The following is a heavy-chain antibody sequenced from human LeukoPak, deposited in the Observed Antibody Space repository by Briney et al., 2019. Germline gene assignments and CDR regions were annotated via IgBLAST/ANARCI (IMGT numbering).Heavy chain of an antibody. CDR1: GYTFTSYA. CDR2: INPSGGST. Sequence: ASVKVSCKASGYTFTSYAMNWVRQAPGQGLEWMGIINPSGGSTSYAQKFQGRVTMTRDTSTSTVYMELSSLRSEDTAVYYCARGSLWFPYFDYWGQGTLVTVSS. J-gene: IGHJ4*02. CDR3: ARGSLWFPYFDY. D-gene: IGHD3-10*01. V-gene: IGHV1-46*01.